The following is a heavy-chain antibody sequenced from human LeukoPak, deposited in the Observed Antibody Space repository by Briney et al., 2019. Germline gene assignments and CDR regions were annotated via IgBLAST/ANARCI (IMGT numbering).Heavy chain of an antibody. J-gene: IGHJ6*03. CDR3: TRPSYGSGILYYYYYMDV. V-gene: IGHV3-73*01. D-gene: IGHD3-10*01. Sequence: GGSLRLSCAASGFTFSGSAMHWVRQASGKGLEWVGRIRSKANSYATAYAASVKGRFTISRDDSKNTAYLQMNSLKTEDTAVYYCTRPSYGSGILYYYYYMDVWGKGTTVTVSS. CDR1: GFTFSGSA. CDR2: IRSKANSYAT.